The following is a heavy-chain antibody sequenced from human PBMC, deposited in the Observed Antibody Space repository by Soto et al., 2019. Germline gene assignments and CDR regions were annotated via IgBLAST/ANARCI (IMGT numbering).Heavy chain of an antibody. J-gene: IGHJ6*03. CDR2: IYYSGSA. CDR1: GGSISSSSYY. CDR3: VRGKGIAAADYYYFYYMDV. V-gene: IGHV4-39*01. D-gene: IGHD6-13*01. Sequence: SETLSLTCTVSGGSISSSSYYWGWIRQPPGKGLEWIGSIYYSGSAYYNPSLKSRVTISVDTSKNQFSLNLTSVTAADTAVYYCVRGKGIAAADYYYFYYMDVWGKGTTVTVSS.